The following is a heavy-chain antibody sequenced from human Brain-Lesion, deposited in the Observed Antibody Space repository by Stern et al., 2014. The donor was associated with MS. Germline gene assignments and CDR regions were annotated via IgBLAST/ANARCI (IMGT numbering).Heavy chain of an antibody. J-gene: IGHJ4*02. CDR2: IYSGDYDT. D-gene: IGHD6-13*01. CDR1: GYSFTSYW. CDR3: ATPAAGGSIDY. Sequence: VQLVASGAEVKKPGESLKISCTGSGYSFTSYWIGWALQMPGEGLEWIGLIYSGDYDTRYTPSFHGPVPLPADKSISTAYLQWSSLKASDTAMYYCATPAAGGSIDYWGQGTLVTVSS. V-gene: IGHV5-51*01.